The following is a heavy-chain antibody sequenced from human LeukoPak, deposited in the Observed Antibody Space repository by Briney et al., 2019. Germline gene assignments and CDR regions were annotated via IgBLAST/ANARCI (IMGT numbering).Heavy chain of an antibody. V-gene: IGHV4-34*01. Sequence: SETLSLTCAVYGGSFSGYYWSWIRQPPGKGLEWIGEINHSGSTNYNPSLKSRVTISVDTSKNQFSLKLSSVTAADTAVYYCARQKVYYDSSGYSASLIDYWGQGTLVTVSS. CDR2: INHSGST. CDR3: ARQKVYYDSSGYSASLIDY. J-gene: IGHJ4*02. CDR1: GGSFSGYY. D-gene: IGHD3-22*01.